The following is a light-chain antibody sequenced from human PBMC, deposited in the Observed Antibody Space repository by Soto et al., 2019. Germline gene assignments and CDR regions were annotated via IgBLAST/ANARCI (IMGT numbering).Light chain of an antibody. Sequence: EIVMTQSPATLSVSPGERATLSCRASQSVGSDLAWYQHKPGQAPRLVIYGASTRATGVPARFSGSGSGTEFTLTISSLQSEDFAVYYCQHYNNWPPWTFGQGTKVDI. J-gene: IGKJ1*01. CDR1: QSVGSD. CDR3: QHYNNWPPWT. CDR2: GAS. V-gene: IGKV3-15*01.